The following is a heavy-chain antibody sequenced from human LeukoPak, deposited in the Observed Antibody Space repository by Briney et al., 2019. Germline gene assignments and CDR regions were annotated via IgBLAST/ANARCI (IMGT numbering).Heavy chain of an antibody. CDR1: GGSISSSTYY. CDR3: ARRDPDSEGVDV. Sequence: SETLSLTCTVSGGSISSSTYYWGWIRQPPGKGLECIGSMYYTGSTYYNPSLKGRVAISVDTSKNQFSLNLNSVTAADTAIYYCARRDPDSEGVDVWGQGTTVTVSS. CDR2: MYYTGST. D-gene: IGHD1-26*01. J-gene: IGHJ6*02. V-gene: IGHV4-39*07.